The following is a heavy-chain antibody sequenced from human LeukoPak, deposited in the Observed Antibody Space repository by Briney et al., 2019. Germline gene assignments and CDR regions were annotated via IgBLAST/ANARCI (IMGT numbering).Heavy chain of an antibody. J-gene: IGHJ4*02. CDR3: AKDVLAHCGGDCYPLFDY. V-gene: IGHV3-48*01. D-gene: IGHD2-21*02. CDR2: ISSSSSTI. Sequence: GGSLRLSCAASGFTFSSYSMNWVRQAPGKGLEWVSYISSSSSTIYYADSVKGRFTISRDNSKNTLYLQMNSLRAEDTAVYYCAKDVLAHCGGDCYPLFDYWGQGTLVTVSS. CDR1: GFTFSSYS.